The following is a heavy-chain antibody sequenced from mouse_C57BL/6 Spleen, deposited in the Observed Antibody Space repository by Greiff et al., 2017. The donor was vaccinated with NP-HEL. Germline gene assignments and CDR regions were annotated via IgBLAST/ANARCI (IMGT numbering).Heavy chain of an antibody. J-gene: IGHJ2*01. D-gene: IGHD2-3*01. CDR2: INYDGSST. CDR1: GFTFSDYY. CDR3: ARGGLLPYFDY. Sequence: EVKLVESEGGLVQPGSSMKLSCTASGFTFSDYYMAWVRQVPEKGLEWVANINYDGSSTYYLDSLKSRFIISRDNAKNILYLQMSSLKSEDTATYYCARGGLLPYFDYWGQGTTLTVSS. V-gene: IGHV5-16*01.